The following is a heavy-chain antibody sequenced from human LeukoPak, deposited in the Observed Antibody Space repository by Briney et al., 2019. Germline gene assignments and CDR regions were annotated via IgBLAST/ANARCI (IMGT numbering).Heavy chain of an antibody. CDR3: ARLGYCSSTSCYLDQYYYYYMDV. J-gene: IGHJ6*03. D-gene: IGHD2-2*01. CDR2: ISAYNGNT. V-gene: IGHV1-18*01. Sequence: ASVKVSCKASGYTFTSYGISWVRQAPGQGLEWMGWISAYNGNTNYAQKLQGRVTMTTDTSTSTAYMELRSLRSDDTAVYYCARLGYCSSTSCYLDQYYYYYMDVWGKGTTVTVSS. CDR1: GYTFTSYG.